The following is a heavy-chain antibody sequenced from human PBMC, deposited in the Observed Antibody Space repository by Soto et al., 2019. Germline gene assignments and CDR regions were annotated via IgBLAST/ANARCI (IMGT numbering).Heavy chain of an antibody. V-gene: IGHV3-43*01. CDR3: GRSQYYYYGMDV. D-gene: IGHD3-16*01. J-gene: IGHJ6*02. CDR1: GFTFDDYT. Sequence: GGSLRLSCAASGFTFDDYTMHWVRQAPGKGLEWVSLISWDGGSTYYADSVKGRFTISRDNSKNSLYLQMNSLRTEDTALYYCGRSQYYYYGMDVWGQGTTVTVSS. CDR2: ISWDGGST.